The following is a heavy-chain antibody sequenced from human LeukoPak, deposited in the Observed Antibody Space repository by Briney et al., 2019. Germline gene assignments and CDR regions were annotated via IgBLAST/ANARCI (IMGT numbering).Heavy chain of an antibody. CDR2: IYYSGST. CDR3: ARGYYSNYVDY. Sequence: SETLSLTCTVSGGSISSYYWSWIRQPPGKRLEWIGYIYYSGSTNYNPSLKSRVTISVDTSKNQFSLKLSSVTAADTAVYYCARGYYSNYVDYWGQGTLVTVSS. J-gene: IGHJ4*02. CDR1: GGSISSYY. V-gene: IGHV4-59*01. D-gene: IGHD4-11*01.